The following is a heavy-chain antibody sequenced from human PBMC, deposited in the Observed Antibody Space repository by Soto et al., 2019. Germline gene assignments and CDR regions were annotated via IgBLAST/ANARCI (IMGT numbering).Heavy chain of an antibody. CDR3: ARVRARLRLGELSALDFDY. D-gene: IGHD3-16*02. CDR1: GSSISSGGYY. Sequence: SETLSLTCTVSGSSISSGGYYWRWIRQHPGKGLERLGYIYYSGSTYYHPSLKSRVTISVDTSKNQFSLKLSSVTAADTAVYFCARVRARLRLGELSALDFDYWGQGTLVTVSS. V-gene: IGHV4-30-4*08. J-gene: IGHJ4*02. CDR2: IYYSGST.